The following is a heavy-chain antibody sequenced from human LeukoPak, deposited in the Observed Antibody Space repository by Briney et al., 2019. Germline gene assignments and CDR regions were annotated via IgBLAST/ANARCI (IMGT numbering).Heavy chain of an antibody. CDR2: INHSGST. Sequence: SETLSLTCAVYGVSFSGYYWSWIRQPPGKGLEWIGEINHSGSTNYNPSLKSRVTISVDTSKNQFSLKLSSVTAADTAVYYCARGRQQLPLDYWGQGTLVTVSS. CDR1: GVSFSGYY. V-gene: IGHV4-34*01. J-gene: IGHJ4*02. CDR3: ARGRQQLPLDY. D-gene: IGHD6-13*01.